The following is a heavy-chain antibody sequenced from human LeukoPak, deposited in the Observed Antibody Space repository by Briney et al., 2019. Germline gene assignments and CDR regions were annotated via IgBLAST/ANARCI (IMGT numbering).Heavy chain of an antibody. J-gene: IGHJ6*03. D-gene: IGHD5-18*01. CDR2: ISYDGSNK. V-gene: IGHV3-30*03. Sequence: GGSLRLSCAASGFTFSSYGMHWVRQAPGKGLEWVAVISYDGSNKYYADSVKGRFTISRDNSKNTLYLQMNSLRAEDTAVYYCARGVGSYGLGNYMDVWGKGTTVTVSS. CDR1: GFTFSSYG. CDR3: ARGVGSYGLGNYMDV.